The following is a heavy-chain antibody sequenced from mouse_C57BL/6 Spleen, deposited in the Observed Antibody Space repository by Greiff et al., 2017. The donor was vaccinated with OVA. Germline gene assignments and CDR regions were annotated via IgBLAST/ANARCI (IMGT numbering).Heavy chain of an antibody. CDR3: TRTDYGYDEWRFAD. CDR1: GFTFSDAW. J-gene: IGHJ3*01. Sequence: EVHLVESGGGLVQPGGSMKLSCAASGFTFSDAWMDWVRQSPGQGLEWVAEIRNKANNHATYYAESVKGRLTISRDASKSSVYLQMNSLRAEDTGIYYGTRTDYGYDEWRFADWGQGTLVTVSA. CDR2: IRNKANNHAT. V-gene: IGHV6-6*01. D-gene: IGHD2-2*01.